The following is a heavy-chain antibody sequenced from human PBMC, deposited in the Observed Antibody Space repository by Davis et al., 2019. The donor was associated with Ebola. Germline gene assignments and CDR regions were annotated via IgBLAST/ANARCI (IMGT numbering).Heavy chain of an antibody. CDR1: GYTFTSYY. V-gene: IGHV1-46*01. CDR3: ARDPVMITFGGVIVIPGWFDP. J-gene: IGHJ5*02. Sequence: GESLKVSCKASGYTFTSYYMHWVRQAPGQGLEWMGIINPSGGSTSYAQKFQGRVTMTRDTSTSTVYMELSSLRSEDTAVYYCARDPVMITFGGVIVIPGWFDPWGQGTLVTVSS. CDR2: INPSGGST. D-gene: IGHD3-16*02.